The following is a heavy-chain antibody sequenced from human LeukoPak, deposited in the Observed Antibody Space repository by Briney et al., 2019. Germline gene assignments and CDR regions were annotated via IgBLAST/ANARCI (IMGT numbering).Heavy chain of an antibody. CDR1: RFTFSSYS. CDR3: ANNAEYYFDY. Sequence: GGSLRLSCAASRFTFSSYSMNWVRQAPGKGLEWVSAISGSGGSTYYADSVKGRFTISRDNSKNTLYLQMNSLRAEDTAVYYCANNAEYYFDYWGQGTLVTVSS. V-gene: IGHV3-23*01. CDR2: ISGSGGST. J-gene: IGHJ4*02. D-gene: IGHD3-10*01.